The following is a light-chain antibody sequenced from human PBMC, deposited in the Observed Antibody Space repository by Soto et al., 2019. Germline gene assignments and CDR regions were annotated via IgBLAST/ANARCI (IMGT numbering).Light chain of an antibody. J-gene: IGLJ3*02. CDR2: IYN. Sequence: QSVLTQPPSASGTPGQRVTISCSGSNSNIGNNPLTWYQQFPGTAPKLLIDIYNQRPSGIPDRFSGSKSGTSATLGITGLQTGDEADYYCGTWDSSLSAEVFGGGTKLTVL. CDR3: GTWDSSLSAEV. V-gene: IGLV1-51*02. CDR1: NSNIGNNP.